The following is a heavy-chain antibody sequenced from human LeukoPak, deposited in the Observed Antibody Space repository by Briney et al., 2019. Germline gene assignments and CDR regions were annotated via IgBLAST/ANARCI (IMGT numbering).Heavy chain of an antibody. V-gene: IGHV3-23*01. Sequence: PGGSLRLSXAASGFTFSSYARSWVRQAPGKGLEWVSAISCSGCSTYYADSVKGLFTISGDNSKNTLYMQINSLRAEATAVYYCAKGPSYDFWSGYISYYFDYWGQGTLVTVSS. D-gene: IGHD3-3*01. CDR1: GFTFSSYA. CDR3: AKGPSYDFWSGYISYYFDY. J-gene: IGHJ4*02. CDR2: ISCSGCST.